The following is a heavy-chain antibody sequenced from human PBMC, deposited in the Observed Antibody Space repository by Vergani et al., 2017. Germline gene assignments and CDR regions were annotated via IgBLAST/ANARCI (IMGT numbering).Heavy chain of an antibody. V-gene: IGHV4-31*03. CDR2: IYYSGST. CDR1: GGSISSGGYY. CDR3: ARNVPAPASYFDY. J-gene: IGHJ4*02. D-gene: IGHD2-2*01. Sequence: QVQLQESGPGLVKPSQTLSLTCTVSGGSISSGGYYWSWIRQHPGKGLEWIGYIYYSGSTYYNPSLKSRVTISVDTAKNQFSLKLSAVTAADTAVYYCARNVPAPASYFDYWSQGTLVTVSS.